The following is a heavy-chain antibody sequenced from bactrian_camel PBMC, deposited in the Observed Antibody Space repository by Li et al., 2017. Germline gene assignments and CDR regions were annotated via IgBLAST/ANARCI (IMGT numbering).Heavy chain of an antibody. CDR1: GNTNRDYC. CDR2: ISSGGGTT. CDR3: VRGPGDFDFKY. Sequence: DVQLVESGGGLVQPGGSLRLSCVPSGNTNRDYCLGWFRQAPGKGLEWVSGISSGGGTTDYADSVKGRFTVSRDNAENTVSLYMNSLKPEDTAVYYCVRGPGDFDFKYWGQGTQVTVS. D-gene: IGHD4*01. J-gene: IGHJ4*01. V-gene: IGHV3S40*01.